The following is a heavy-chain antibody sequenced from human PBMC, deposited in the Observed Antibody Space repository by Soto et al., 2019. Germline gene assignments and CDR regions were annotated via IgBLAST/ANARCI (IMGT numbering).Heavy chain of an antibody. CDR2: IRSKANSYAT. D-gene: IGHD3-3*01. Sequence: EVQLVESGGGLVQPGGSRKLSCAASGFTFSGSAMHGVRQASGKGLEWAGRIRSKANSYATAYAASVKGRFTISRDDSKNTAYLQMNSLKTEDTAVYYCTRLLTIFGVTHGMDVWGQGTTVTVSS. CDR1: GFTFSGSA. J-gene: IGHJ6*02. CDR3: TRLLTIFGVTHGMDV. V-gene: IGHV3-73*02.